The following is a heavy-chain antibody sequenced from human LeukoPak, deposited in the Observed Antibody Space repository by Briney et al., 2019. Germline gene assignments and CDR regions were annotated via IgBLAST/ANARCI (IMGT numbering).Heavy chain of an antibody. D-gene: IGHD1-14*01. J-gene: IGHJ3*02. Sequence: ASVTVSCKASGYTFTNFYLHWVRQAPGQGLEWMGIINPTTGSTTYAQKLQGRVTMTRDMSTSTVYMELSSLRSEDTAVYFCARDLNPQSIGMRAFDIWGQGTMVTASS. CDR3: ARDLNPQSIGMRAFDI. V-gene: IGHV1-46*01. CDR1: GYTFTNFY. CDR2: INPTTGST.